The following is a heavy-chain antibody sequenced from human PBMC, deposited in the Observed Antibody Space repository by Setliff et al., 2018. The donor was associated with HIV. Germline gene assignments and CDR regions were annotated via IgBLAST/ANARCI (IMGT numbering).Heavy chain of an antibody. CDR1: GPSINIHY. Sequence: SETLSLTCTVSGPSINIHYWSWIRQSPGKGFEWIGYIYSTGSTNHNPSLQSRVTISMVASRNQFSLKVTSVTAADTAVYYCAKGAGFYGDYTFDHWGQGRQVTV. J-gene: IGHJ4*02. V-gene: IGHV4-59*11. D-gene: IGHD4-17*01. CDR2: IYSTGST. CDR3: AKGAGFYGDYTFDH.